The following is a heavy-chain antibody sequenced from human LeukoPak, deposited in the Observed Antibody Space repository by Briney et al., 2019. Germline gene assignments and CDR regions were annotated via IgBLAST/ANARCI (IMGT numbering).Heavy chain of an antibody. CDR3: ARGGYSGSYYRFD. D-gene: IGHD1-26*01. V-gene: IGHV3-74*01. Sequence: GGSLRLSCVSSGFIFTNYWMLWVRHVPGKGPVWVGRIDKEGSAAFYAESVKGRFTISRDNVKSTVYLQMNSLTAEDTAVYHCARGGYSGSYYRFDWGQGTLVTVSS. CDR1: GFIFTNYW. J-gene: IGHJ4*02. CDR2: IDKEGSAA.